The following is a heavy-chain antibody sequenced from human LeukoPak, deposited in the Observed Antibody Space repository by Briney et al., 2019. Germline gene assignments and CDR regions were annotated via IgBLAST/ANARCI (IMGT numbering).Heavy chain of an antibody. CDR3: ARVPQYSSSLDAFDI. Sequence: PGGSLRLSCAASGFTFSSYAMSWVRQAPGKGLEWVSAISGSGGSTYYADSVKGRFTISRDNSKNTLYLQMNSLRAEDTAVYYCARVPQYSSSLDAFDIWGQGTMVTVSS. J-gene: IGHJ3*02. D-gene: IGHD6-13*01. CDR2: ISGSGGST. V-gene: IGHV3-23*01. CDR1: GFTFSSYA.